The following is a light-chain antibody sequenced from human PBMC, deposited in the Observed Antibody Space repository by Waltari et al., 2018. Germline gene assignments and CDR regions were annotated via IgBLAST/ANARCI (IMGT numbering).Light chain of an antibody. J-gene: IGKJ1*01. CDR1: QSVGRT. CDR2: DAS. V-gene: IGKV3-20*01. Sequence: IVFTQSPGTLSLSPGERATLSCRATQSVGRTLAWYQQKPGQAPRLLSYDASSRATGIPDRFSGSGYGTDFSLTISRLEPEDFAVYYCQKYGTIPATFGQGTKVEIK. CDR3: QKYGTIPAT.